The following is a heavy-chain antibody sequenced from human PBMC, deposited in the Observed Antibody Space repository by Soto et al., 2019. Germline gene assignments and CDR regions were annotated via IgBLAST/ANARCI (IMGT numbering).Heavy chain of an antibody. J-gene: IGHJ4*02. V-gene: IGHV4-34*01. CDR1: GGSFSGYY. D-gene: IGHD1-1*01. CDR3: ARNGTGGYDY. Sequence: SETLSLTCAVYGGSFSGYYWSWIRQPPGEGLEWIGEINHSGSTNYNPSLKSRVTISVDTSKNQFSLKLSSVTAADTAVYYCARNGTGGYDYWGQGTLVTVSS. CDR2: INHSGST.